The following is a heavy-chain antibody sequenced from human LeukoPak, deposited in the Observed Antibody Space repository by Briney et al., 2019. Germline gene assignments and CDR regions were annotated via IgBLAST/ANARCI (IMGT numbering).Heavy chain of an antibody. J-gene: IGHJ4*02. Sequence: SETLSLTCTVSGGSISSYYWSWIRQPPGKGLEWIGYIYYSGSTNYNPSLKSRVTTSADTSKNQFSLKLSSVTAADTAVYFCARGYCSGGSCLTFDYWGQGTLVTVSS. CDR2: IYYSGST. CDR1: GGSISSYY. V-gene: IGHV4-59*01. CDR3: ARGYCSGGSCLTFDY. D-gene: IGHD2-15*01.